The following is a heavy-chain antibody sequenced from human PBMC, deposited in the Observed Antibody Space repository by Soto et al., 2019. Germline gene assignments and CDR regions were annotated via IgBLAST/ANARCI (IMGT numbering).Heavy chain of an antibody. V-gene: IGHV1-3*01. D-gene: IGHD3-10*01. CDR2: INVGSGFT. CDR3: ARGHGPGSYLIDN. Sequence: QVQLVQSGAEAKKPGASVKVSCKASGYSFTAHSRHWLRQAPGQSLERVGHINVGSGFTRYSRNFQGRVTMTTDTPANTVYVQLSSLRSEDTAVYFCARGHGPGSYLIDNWGQGTLIVVSS. J-gene: IGHJ4*02. CDR1: GYSFTAHS.